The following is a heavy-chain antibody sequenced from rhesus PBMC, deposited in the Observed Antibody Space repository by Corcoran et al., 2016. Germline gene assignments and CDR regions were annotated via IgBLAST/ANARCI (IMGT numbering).Heavy chain of an antibody. D-gene: IGHD3-3*01. Sequence: EVQLVESGGGLVQPGGSLRLSCAASGFTFSSYGMSWVRQAPGKGLEWVSYISNGGGTTYYADAGKGRFTISRDNSKNTLSLQMNSLRAEDTAVYYCAKDRPFWSGYNYYGLDSWGQGVVVIVSS. CDR2: ISNGGGTT. CDR3: AKDRPFWSGYNYYGLDS. J-gene: IGHJ6*01. CDR1: GFTFSSYG. V-gene: IGHV3S5*01.